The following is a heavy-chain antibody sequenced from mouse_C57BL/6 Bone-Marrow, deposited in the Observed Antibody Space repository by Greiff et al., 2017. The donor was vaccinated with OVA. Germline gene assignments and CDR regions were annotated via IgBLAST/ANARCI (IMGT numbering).Heavy chain of an antibody. Sequence: QVQLKQPGAELVMPGASVKLSCKASGYTFTSYWMHWVKQRPGQGLEWIGEIDPSDSYTNYNQKFKGKSTLTVDKSSSTAYMQLSSLTSEDSAVYYGARDGSSSAWFAYWGQGTLVTVSA. CDR1: GYTFTSYW. CDR3: ARDGSSSAWFAY. D-gene: IGHD1-1*01. J-gene: IGHJ3*01. V-gene: IGHV1-69*01. CDR2: IDPSDSYT.